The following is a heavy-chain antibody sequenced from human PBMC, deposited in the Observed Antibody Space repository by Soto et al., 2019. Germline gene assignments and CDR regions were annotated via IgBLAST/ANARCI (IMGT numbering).Heavy chain of an antibody. Sequence: ASVKVSCNGSGYTLTRYGIRWVRQATGQRLEWTGWINAGNGNTKYSEKFQGRVTMTTDTSTSTAYMELRSLRSDDTAVYYCAREPGLHPFDYWGQGTLVTGAS. J-gene: IGHJ4*02. V-gene: IGHV1-3*01. CDR2: INAGNGNT. CDR3: AREPGLHPFDY. CDR1: GYTLTRYG.